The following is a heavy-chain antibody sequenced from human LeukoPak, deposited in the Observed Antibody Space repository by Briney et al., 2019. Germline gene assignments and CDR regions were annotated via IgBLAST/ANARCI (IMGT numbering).Heavy chain of an antibody. J-gene: IGHJ4*02. CDR1: GFTLRSHA. CDR2: ICENGGTT. Sequence: HPGGSLRLSCVGSGFTLRSHAMSWVRQAPEKGLEFVSGICENGGTTYYADSVKGRFSISRDNSKNTLYLQMDSLRGEDTAVYYCAKDFRIGYSAHFDYWGQGALVTVSS. V-gene: IGHV3-23*01. CDR3: AKDFRIGYSAHFDY. D-gene: IGHD2-21*01.